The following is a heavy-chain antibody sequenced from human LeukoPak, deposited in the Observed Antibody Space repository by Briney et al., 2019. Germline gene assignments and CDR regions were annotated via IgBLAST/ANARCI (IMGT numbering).Heavy chain of an antibody. V-gene: IGHV4-39*07. CDR3: AREGCTNGVCYIDY. D-gene: IGHD2-8*01. CDR1: GGSISSSSYY. CDR2: IYYSGST. Sequence: SETLSLTCTVSGGSISSSSYYWGWIRQPPGKGLEWIGSIYYSGSTYYNPSLKSRVTISVDTSKNQFSLKLSSVTAADTAVYYCAREGCTNGVCYIDYWGQGTLVTVSS. J-gene: IGHJ4*02.